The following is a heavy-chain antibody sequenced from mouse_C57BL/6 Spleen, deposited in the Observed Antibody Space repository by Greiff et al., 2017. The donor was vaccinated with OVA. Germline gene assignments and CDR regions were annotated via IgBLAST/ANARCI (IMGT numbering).Heavy chain of an antibody. CDR3: ARRPYGSSPYYFDY. J-gene: IGHJ2*01. CDR1: GYAFSSYW. D-gene: IGHD1-1*01. Sequence: VKLQQSGAELVKPGASVKISCKASGYAFSSYWMNWVKQRPGKGLEWIGQIYPGDGDTNYNGKFKGKATLTADKSSSTAYMQLSSLTSEDSAVYFCARRPYGSSPYYFDYWGQGTTLTVSS. V-gene: IGHV1-80*01. CDR2: IYPGDGDT.